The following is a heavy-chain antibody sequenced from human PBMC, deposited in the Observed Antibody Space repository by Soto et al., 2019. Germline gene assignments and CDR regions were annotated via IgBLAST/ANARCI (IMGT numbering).Heavy chain of an antibody. CDR1: GGTFSSYA. J-gene: IGHJ4*02. D-gene: IGHD3-10*01. V-gene: IGHV1-69*13. CDR3: ARNTNYGSGAGRYYFDY. CDR2: IIPIFGTA. Sequence: ASVKVSCKASGGTFSSYAISWVRQAPGQGLEWMGGIIPIFGTANYAQKFQGRVTITADESTTTAYMELSSLRSEDTAVYYCARNTNYGSGAGRYYFDYWGQGTLVTVSS.